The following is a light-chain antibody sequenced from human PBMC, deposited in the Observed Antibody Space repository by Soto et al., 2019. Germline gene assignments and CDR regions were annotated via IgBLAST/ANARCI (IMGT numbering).Light chain of an antibody. CDR1: QSVSTKY. V-gene: IGKV3-20*01. CDR3: QQCGSSPYT. J-gene: IGKJ2*01. Sequence: ETVLTQSPGTLSLSPGESATLSCRASQSVSTKYLVWYQQKHGQAPRLLIHGASSRATGIPDRFSGSGFGTDCRRSINTLEPADSAVYYCQQCGSSPYTFGQGTKLEIK. CDR2: GAS.